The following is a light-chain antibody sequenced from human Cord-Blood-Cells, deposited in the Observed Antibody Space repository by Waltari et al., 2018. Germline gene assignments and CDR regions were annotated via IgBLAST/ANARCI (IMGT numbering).Light chain of an antibody. CDR2: EGS. V-gene: IGLV2-23*01. Sequence: QSALTQPSSVSGSTGQPITISCTGPRSAVASYNLASWYQQHPGKAPKPMSYEGSKRPSGVSNRFSGSKSGNTASLTISGLQAEDEADYYCCSYAGSSTWVFGGGTKLTVL. CDR3: CSYAGSSTWV. CDR1: RSAVASYNL. J-gene: IGLJ3*02.